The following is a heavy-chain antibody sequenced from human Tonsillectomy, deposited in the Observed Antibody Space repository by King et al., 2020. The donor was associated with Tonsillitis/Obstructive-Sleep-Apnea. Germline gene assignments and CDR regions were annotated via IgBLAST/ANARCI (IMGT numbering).Heavy chain of an antibody. D-gene: IGHD4-17*01. Sequence: GQLVQSGAEVKKPGASVKVSFKVSGYTLTELSMHWVRQAPGNGLEWMGGFYPEDGETNYAQKVQGRLTMTEDTSTDTAYMELSSLRSEDTAVYYCATGGEGLFDYWGQGTLVTVSS. CDR2: FYPEDGET. CDR1: GYTLTELS. CDR3: ATGGEGLFDY. V-gene: IGHV1-24*01. J-gene: IGHJ4*02.